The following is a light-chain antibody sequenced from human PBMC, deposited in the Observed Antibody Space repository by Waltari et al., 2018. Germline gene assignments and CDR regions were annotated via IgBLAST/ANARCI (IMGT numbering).Light chain of an antibody. J-gene: IGLJ2*01. Sequence: SALTQPASVSGSPGQSITISCTGTSSDIGDFNYISWYQQHPGEGPKLIIYGVTKRPSGVSNRFSGSKSDNTASLTISGLQADDEAEYFCSSYTDTNTLHVVFGGGTKLSVL. CDR1: SSDIGDFNY. CDR3: SSYTDTNTLHVV. CDR2: GVT. V-gene: IGLV2-14*03.